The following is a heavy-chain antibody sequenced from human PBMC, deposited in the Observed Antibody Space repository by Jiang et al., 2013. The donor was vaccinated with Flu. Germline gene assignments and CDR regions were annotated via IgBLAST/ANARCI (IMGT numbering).Heavy chain of an antibody. CDR2: IYTSGST. CDR3: ARALGYCSGGSCYSYWYFDL. J-gene: IGHJ2*01. V-gene: IGHV4-61*02. Sequence: PGLVKPSQTLSLTCTVSGGSISSGSYYWSWIRQPAGKGLEWIGRIYTSGSTNYNPSLKSRVTISVDTSKNQFSLKLSSVTAADTAVYYCARALGYCSGGSCYSYWYFDLWGRGTLVTVSS. CDR1: GGSISSGSYY. D-gene: IGHD2-15*01.